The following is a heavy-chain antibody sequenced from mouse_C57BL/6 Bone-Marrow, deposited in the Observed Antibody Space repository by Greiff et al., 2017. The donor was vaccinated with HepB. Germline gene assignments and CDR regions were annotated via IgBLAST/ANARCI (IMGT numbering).Heavy chain of an antibody. CDR1: GFTFTDYY. J-gene: IGHJ2*01. CDR3: ARYRTPGFDY. V-gene: IGHV7-3*01. CDR2: IRNKANGYTT. Sequence: EVQLMESGGGLVQPGGSLSLSCAASGFTFTDYYMSWVRQPPGKALEWLGFIRNKANGYTTEYSASVKGRFTISRDNSQSILYLQMNALRAEDSATYYCARYRTPGFDYWGQGTTLTVSS.